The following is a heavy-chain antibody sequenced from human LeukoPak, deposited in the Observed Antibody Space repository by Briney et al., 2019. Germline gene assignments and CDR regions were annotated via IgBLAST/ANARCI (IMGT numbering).Heavy chain of an antibody. Sequence: SETLPLTCTVSGGSISSYYWSWIRQPPGKGLEWIGYIYYSGSTNYNPSLKSRVTISVDTSKNQFSLKLSSVTAADTAVYYCARDRYGDYVNYYYYYGMDVWGQGTTVTVSS. CDR2: IYYSGST. D-gene: IGHD4-17*01. CDR1: GGSISSYY. CDR3: ARDRYGDYVNYYYYYGMDV. V-gene: IGHV4-59*01. J-gene: IGHJ6*02.